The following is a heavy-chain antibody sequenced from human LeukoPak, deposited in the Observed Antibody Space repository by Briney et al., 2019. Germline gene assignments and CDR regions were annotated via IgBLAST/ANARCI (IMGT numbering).Heavy chain of an antibody. Sequence: GGSLRLSCAAPGFTFSSHWMHWVRQAPGKGLEWVSYISSSGSTIYYADSVKGRFTISRDNAKNSLYLQMNSLRAEDTAVYYCARGGGYPFDYWGQGTLVTVSS. CDR2: ISSSGSTI. CDR1: GFTFSSHW. D-gene: IGHD3-22*01. CDR3: ARGGGYPFDY. V-gene: IGHV3-48*04. J-gene: IGHJ4*02.